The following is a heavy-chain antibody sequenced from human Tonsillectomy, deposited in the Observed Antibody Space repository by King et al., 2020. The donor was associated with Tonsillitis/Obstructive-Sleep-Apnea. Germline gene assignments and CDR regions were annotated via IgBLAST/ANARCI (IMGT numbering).Heavy chain of an antibody. J-gene: IGHJ4*02. D-gene: IGHD2-2*01. CDR2: IIPIFGTT. V-gene: IGHV1-69*12. Sequence: VQLVQSGAEVKKPGSSVRVSCRASGVTFSNYNINWVRQAPGQGLQWMGGIIPIFGTTYYAQKFQGRVTITADESTSTAYMDLSSLESEDTAVYYCATSPANIVVVPTTLHFDYWGQGTLVTVSS. CDR1: GVTFSNYN. CDR3: ATSPANIVVVPTTLHFDY.